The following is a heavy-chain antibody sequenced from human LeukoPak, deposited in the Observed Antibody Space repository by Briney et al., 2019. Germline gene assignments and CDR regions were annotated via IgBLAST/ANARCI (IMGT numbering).Heavy chain of an antibody. CDR3: AKIGTLLWFGELLPTPDAFDI. J-gene: IGHJ3*02. Sequence: GGSLRLSCAASGFTFSSYAMSWVRQAPGKGLEWVSAISGSGGSTYYADSVKGRFTISRDNSKNTPYLQMNSLRAEDTAVYYCAKIGTLLWFGELLPTPDAFDIWGQGTMVTVSS. CDR1: GFTFSSYA. CDR2: ISGSGGST. V-gene: IGHV3-23*01. D-gene: IGHD3-10*01.